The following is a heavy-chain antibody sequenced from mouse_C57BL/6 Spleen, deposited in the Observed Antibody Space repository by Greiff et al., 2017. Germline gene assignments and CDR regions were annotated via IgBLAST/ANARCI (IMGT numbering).Heavy chain of an antibody. V-gene: IGHV1-19*01. J-gene: IGHJ1*03. CDR3: ARRPIYYGNYGLYFDV. Sequence: EVQLQQSGPVLVKPGASVTMSCKASGYTFTDYYMNWVKQSHGKSLEWIGVINPYNGGTRYNQNFKGKATLTVDKSSSTAYMELNSLTSEDSAVYYCARRPIYYGNYGLYFDVWGTGTTVTVSS. D-gene: IGHD2-1*01. CDR2: INPYNGGT. CDR1: GYTFTDYY.